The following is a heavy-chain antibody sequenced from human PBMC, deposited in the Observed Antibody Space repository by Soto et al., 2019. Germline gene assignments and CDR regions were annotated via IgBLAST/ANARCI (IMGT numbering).Heavy chain of an antibody. D-gene: IGHD3-3*01. CDR1: GGSFSGYY. V-gene: IGHV4-34*01. Sequence: ETLSLTCAVYGGSFSGYYWSWIRQPPGKGLEWIGEVNHSGSTNYNPSLKSRVTISVDTSKNQFSLKLSSVTAADTAVYYCARGLNYDFWSGYPSSYYYYGMDVWGQGTTVTVSS. CDR3: ARGLNYDFWSGYPSSYYYYGMDV. J-gene: IGHJ6*02. CDR2: VNHSGST.